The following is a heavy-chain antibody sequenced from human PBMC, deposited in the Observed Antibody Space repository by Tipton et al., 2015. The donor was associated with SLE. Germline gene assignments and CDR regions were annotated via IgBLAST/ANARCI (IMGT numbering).Heavy chain of an antibody. CDR3: ARAEYSAYDVPQFDL. CDR2: AYTDGKT. Sequence: TLSLTCTVSGGSISSGGYYWSWIRQPAGKGLEWIGRAYTDGKTNYNPSLKSRVTISVDTSKNHFSLKLSSVTAADTAVYYCARAEYSAYDVPQFDLWGQGALVTVSS. J-gene: IGHJ4*02. V-gene: IGHV4-61*02. CDR1: GGSISSGGYY. D-gene: IGHD5-12*01.